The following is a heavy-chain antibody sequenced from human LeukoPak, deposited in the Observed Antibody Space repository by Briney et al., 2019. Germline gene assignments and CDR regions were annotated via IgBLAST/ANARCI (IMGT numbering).Heavy chain of an antibody. CDR1: GGSISSGGYY. CDR3: ARQNYIVGVPAPLGWFDP. V-gene: IGHV4-31*03. Sequence: PSETQSLTCTVSGGSISSGGYYWSWIRQHPGKGLEWIGYIYYSGSTYYNPSLKSRVPKSVDPSKNQSSIKQRYVPAADRVVPYCARQNYIVGVPAPLGWFDPWGQGTLVTVSS. CDR2: IYYSGST. D-gene: IGHD2-2*01. J-gene: IGHJ5*02.